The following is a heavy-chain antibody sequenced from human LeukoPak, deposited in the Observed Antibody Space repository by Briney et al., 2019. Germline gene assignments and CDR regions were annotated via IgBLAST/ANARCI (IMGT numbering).Heavy chain of an antibody. CDR1: GYSISSGYY. Sequence: SETLSLTCAVSGYSISSGYYWGWIRQPPGKGLEWIGSIYHSGSTYYNPSLKSRVTISVDTSKNQFSLKLSSVTAADTAVYYCASVAAAGNVDDWGQGTLVTVSS. J-gene: IGHJ4*02. V-gene: IGHV4-38-2*01. CDR2: IYHSGST. D-gene: IGHD6-13*01. CDR3: ASVAAAGNVDD.